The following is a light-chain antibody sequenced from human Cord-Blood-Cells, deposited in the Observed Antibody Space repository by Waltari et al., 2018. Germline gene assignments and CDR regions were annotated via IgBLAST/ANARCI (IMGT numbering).Light chain of an antibody. Sequence: QSALTQPASVSGSPGQSITITCTGTSSDVGSSNLVPWYQQHPGKAPKLMIYEGSKGPSGVSNRFSGSKSGNTASLTISGLQAEDEADYYCCSYAGSSTWVFGGGTKLTVL. J-gene: IGLJ3*02. CDR1: SSDVGSSNL. V-gene: IGLV2-23*01. CDR3: CSYAGSSTWV. CDR2: EGS.